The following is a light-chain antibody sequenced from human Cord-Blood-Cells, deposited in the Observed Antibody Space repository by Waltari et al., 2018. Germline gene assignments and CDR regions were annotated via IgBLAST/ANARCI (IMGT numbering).Light chain of an antibody. J-gene: IGLJ3*02. V-gene: IGLV2-14*03. CDR3: SSYTSSSTWV. CDR2: DVS. Sequence: QSALTQPASVSGSPGQSITLPCTGTSSDDGGYNHVSWYQQHPGKAPKRMIYDVSNRPSGVSNRLSGSKSGNTASLTISGLQAEDEADYYCSSYTSSSTWVFGGGTKLTVL. CDR1: SSDDGGYNH.